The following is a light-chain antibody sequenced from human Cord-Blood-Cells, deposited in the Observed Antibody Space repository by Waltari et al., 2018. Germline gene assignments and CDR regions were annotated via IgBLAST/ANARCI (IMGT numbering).Light chain of an antibody. CDR1: SSNIGAGFA. Sequence: QSVLTQPPSVSVAPGQRVTIASTGSSSNIGAGFALHWYQHLPGPAPKLLISGNSTRPSGVPDRFSGSKSGTSASLAITGLQAEDEADYYCQSYDSSLSGVVFGGGTKLTVL. J-gene: IGLJ2*01. CDR3: QSYDSSLSGVV. CDR2: GNS. V-gene: IGLV1-40*01.